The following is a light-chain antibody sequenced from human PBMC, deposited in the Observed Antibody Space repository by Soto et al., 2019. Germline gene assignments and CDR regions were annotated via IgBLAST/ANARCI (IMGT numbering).Light chain of an antibody. CDR3: QQRNSYPRT. Sequence: DIQLTQSPSFLSASVGDRVTITCRSSQGINIFLAWFQQKPGEAPNLLISAASTLQIGVPSRFSGSGSETEFTLTITSLQPEDSATYYCQQRNSYPRTFGQGTKVDIK. CDR1: QGINIF. V-gene: IGKV1-9*01. CDR2: AAS. J-gene: IGKJ2*01.